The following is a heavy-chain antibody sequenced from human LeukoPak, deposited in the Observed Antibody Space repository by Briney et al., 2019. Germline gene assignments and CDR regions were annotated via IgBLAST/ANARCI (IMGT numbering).Heavy chain of an antibody. CDR2: ISSSSSYI. D-gene: IGHD4-23*01. CDR1: GFTFSSYS. Sequence: GGSLRLSCSASGFTFSSYSMNWVRQAPGKGLEWVSSISSSSSYIYYADSVKGRFTISRDNSKNTLYLQMNSLRAEDTAVYYCAKEVSRYGGNGNYFDYWGQGTLVTVSS. V-gene: IGHV3-21*01. CDR3: AKEVSRYGGNGNYFDY. J-gene: IGHJ4*02.